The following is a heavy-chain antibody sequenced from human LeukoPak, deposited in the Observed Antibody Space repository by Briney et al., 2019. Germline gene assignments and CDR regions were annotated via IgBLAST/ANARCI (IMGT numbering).Heavy chain of an antibody. CDR2: LSYDGINQ. CDR3: TLTTFGVVYYFDY. Sequence: GRSLRLSCATSGFTFSSYAMHWVRQAPGKGLEWVALLSYDGINQYYADSVKGRFIISRDNSKNTLYLQLNSLRLEDTAVYYCTLTTFGVVYYFDYWGQGTLVTVSS. V-gene: IGHV3-30*04. J-gene: IGHJ4*02. D-gene: IGHD1/OR15-1a*01. CDR1: GFTFSSYA.